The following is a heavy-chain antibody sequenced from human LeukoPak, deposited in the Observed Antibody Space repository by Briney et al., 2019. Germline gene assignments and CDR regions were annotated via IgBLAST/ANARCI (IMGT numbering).Heavy chain of an antibody. D-gene: IGHD5-18*01. CDR2: IIPIFGTA. J-gene: IGHJ5*02. CDR1: GGTFSSYA. V-gene: IGHV1-69*13. CDR3: AREENTAMVLRP. Sequence: ASVKVSCKASGGTFSSYAISWVRQAPGRGLEWMGGIIPIFGTANYAQKFQGRVTITADESTSTAYMELSSLRSEGTAVYYCAREENTAMVLRPWGQGTLVTVSS.